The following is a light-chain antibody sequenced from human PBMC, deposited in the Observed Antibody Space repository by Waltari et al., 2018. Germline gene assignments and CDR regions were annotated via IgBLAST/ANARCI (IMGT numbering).Light chain of an antibody. CDR2: GNT. CDR3: QSYDSTLNVVV. J-gene: IGLJ2*01. V-gene: IGLV1-40*01. Sequence: QSVLTQPPSVSGAPGQWVTISCTGSSSNIGTGYDVHWYQHLPGTAPKLLIYGNTNRPSGVPDLFSGSKSGTSGSLAITGLQAEDEADYFCQSYDSTLNVVVFGGGTKLTVL. CDR1: SSNIGTGYD.